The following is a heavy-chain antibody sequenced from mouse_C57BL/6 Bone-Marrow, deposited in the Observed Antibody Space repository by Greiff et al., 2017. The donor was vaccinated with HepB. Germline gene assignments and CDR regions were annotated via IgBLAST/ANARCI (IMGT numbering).Heavy chain of an antibody. J-gene: IGHJ3*01. CDR3: TGQLRPPFAY. V-gene: IGHV6-3*01. CDR1: GFTFSNYW. Sequence: EVKVEESGGGLVQPGGSMKLSCVASGFTFSNYWMNWVRQSPEKGLEWVAQIRLKSDNYATHYAESVKGRFTISRDDSKSSVYLQMNNLRAEDTGIYYCTGQLRPPFAYWGQGTLVTVSA. D-gene: IGHD3-2*02. CDR2: IRLKSDNYAT.